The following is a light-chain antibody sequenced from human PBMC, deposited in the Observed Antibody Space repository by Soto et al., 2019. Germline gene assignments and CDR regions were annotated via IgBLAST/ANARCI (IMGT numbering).Light chain of an antibody. CDR3: QSYDSSLSATV. CDR1: SSNIGAGYD. V-gene: IGLV1-40*01. J-gene: IGLJ7*01. Sequence: QSVLTQPPSVSGAPGQRVTISCTGGSSNIGAGYDVHWYMQLPGTAPKLLIYSNNNRPLGVPDRFSGSKSGTSASLAITGLQAEDEADYYCQSYDSSLSATVFGGGTQLTVL. CDR2: SNN.